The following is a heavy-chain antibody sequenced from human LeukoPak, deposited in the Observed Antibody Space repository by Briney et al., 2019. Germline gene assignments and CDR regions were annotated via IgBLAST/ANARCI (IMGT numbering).Heavy chain of an antibody. D-gene: IGHD3-22*01. Sequence: GGSLRLSCAASGFTFSNYAMSWVRQAPGKGLDWVSVIGNSGGSTYYADSVKGRFSISRDNSKNTLYLQMNSLRAEDTAVYYCAKVNPDSSGFYSPFDYWGQGTLVTVSS. CDR3: AKVNPDSSGFYSPFDY. CDR1: GFTFSNYA. CDR2: IGNSGGST. V-gene: IGHV3-23*01. J-gene: IGHJ4*02.